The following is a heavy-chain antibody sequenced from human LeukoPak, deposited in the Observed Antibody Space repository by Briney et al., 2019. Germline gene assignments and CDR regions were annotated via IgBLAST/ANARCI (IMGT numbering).Heavy chain of an antibody. CDR3: ARRSSGYDF. CDR1: GFIFSSYA. CDR2: MSSNGGST. Sequence: GGSLRLSCAASGFIFSSYAMHWVRQPPGRGLEYVSGMSSNGGSTYYANSVKGRFTISRDNSKNTLYLQMGSLRAEDMAVYYCARRSSGYDFWGQGTLVTVSS. D-gene: IGHD5-12*01. V-gene: IGHV3-64*01. J-gene: IGHJ4*02.